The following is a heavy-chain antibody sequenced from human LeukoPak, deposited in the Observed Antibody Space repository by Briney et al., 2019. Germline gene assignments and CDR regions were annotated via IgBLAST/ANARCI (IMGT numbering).Heavy chain of an antibody. Sequence: GESLKISCKGSGYRFSNYWIGWVRPMPGNGLEWMGIILPVDSETRYSPSFQGQVTISADKSITTAYLQWSSLKASDTAMYYCARLIAAAGTVLDFWGQGTLVTVSS. CDR2: ILPVDSET. CDR1: GYRFSNYW. V-gene: IGHV5-51*01. CDR3: ARLIAAAGTVLDF. J-gene: IGHJ4*02. D-gene: IGHD6-13*01.